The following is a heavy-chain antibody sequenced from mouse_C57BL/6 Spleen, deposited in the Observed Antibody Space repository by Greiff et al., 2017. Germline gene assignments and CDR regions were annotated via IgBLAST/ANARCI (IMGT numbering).Heavy chain of an antibody. Sequence: EVQLQQSGPELVKPGASVKIPCKASGYTFTDYNMDWVKQSHGKSLEWIGDINPNNGGTIYNQKFKGKATLTVDKSSSTAYMELRSLTSEDTAVYYCARRLQPYAMDYWGQGTSVTVSS. CDR3: ARRLQPYAMDY. CDR2: INPNNGGT. D-gene: IGHD1-2*01. CDR1: GYTFTDYN. J-gene: IGHJ4*01. V-gene: IGHV1-18*01.